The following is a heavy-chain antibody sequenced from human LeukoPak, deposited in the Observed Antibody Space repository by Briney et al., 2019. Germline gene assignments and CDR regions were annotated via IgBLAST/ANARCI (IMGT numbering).Heavy chain of an antibody. Sequence: PSETLSLTCAVYGGSFSGYYWSWIRQPPGKGLEWIGEINHSGSTNYNPSLKSRVTISVDTSKNQFSLKLSSVTAADTAVYYCARCNYYGSGSYHEGFFRFWGQGTMVTVSS. D-gene: IGHD3-10*01. J-gene: IGHJ3*01. V-gene: IGHV4-34*01. CDR3: ARCNYYGSGSYHEGFFRF. CDR1: GGSFSGYY. CDR2: INHSGST.